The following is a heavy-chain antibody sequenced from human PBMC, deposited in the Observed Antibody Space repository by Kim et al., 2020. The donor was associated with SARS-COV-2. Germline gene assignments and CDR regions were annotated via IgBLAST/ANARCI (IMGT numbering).Heavy chain of an antibody. V-gene: IGHV3-15*01. CDR2: IKSKTDGGTT. J-gene: IGHJ4*02. D-gene: IGHD6-19*01. CDR1: GFTFSNAW. CDR3: IRDVKKDVNVGWVNN. Sequence: GGSLRLSCAASGFTFSNAWMNWVRQAPGKGLEWVGRIKSKTDGGTTDYAAPVKGRFNISRDDSKNTLYLQMNNLKTEDTAMYYCIRDVKKDVNVGWVNNWGQGALVTVSS.